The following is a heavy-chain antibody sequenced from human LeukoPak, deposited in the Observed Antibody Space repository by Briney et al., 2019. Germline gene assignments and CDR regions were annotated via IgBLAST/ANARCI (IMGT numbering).Heavy chain of an antibody. CDR1: GFTFSNAW. CDR2: IKSKTDGGTT. Sequence: PGGSLRLSCAASGFTFSNAWMSWVRQAPGKGLEWVGRIKSKTDGGTTDHAAPVKGRFTISRDDSKNTLYLQMNSLKTEDTAVYYCTTDCDLTTVTGRAHYYDSSGCLLFDYWGQGTLVTVSS. D-gene: IGHD3-22*01. V-gene: IGHV3-15*01. CDR3: TTDCDLTTVTGRAHYYDSSGCLLFDY. J-gene: IGHJ4*02.